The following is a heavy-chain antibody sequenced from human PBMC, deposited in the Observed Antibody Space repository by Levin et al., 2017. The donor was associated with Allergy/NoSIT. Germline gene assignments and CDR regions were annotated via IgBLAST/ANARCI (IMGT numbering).Heavy chain of an antibody. V-gene: IGHV4-61*01. CDR3: ARDGYYDSSGSPGAFDS. CDR1: GGSVSSGSYY. Sequence: PSETLSLTCTVSGGSVSSGSYYWSWIRQPPGKGLEWIGYIYYSGSTNYNPSLKSRVTISVDTSKNQFSLKLSSVTAADTAVYYCARDGYYDSSGSPGAFDSWGQGTMVTVSS. CDR2: IYYSGST. J-gene: IGHJ3*02. D-gene: IGHD3-22*01.